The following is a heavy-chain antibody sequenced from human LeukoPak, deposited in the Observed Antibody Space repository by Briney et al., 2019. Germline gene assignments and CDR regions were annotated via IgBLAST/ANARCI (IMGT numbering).Heavy chain of an antibody. Sequence: SETLSLTCAVYGGSFSGYYWSWIRQPPGKGLEWIGEINHSGSTNYNPSLKSRVTISVDTSKNQFSLKLSSVTAADTAVYYCAREFRNTAMGYYYYYYMDVWGKGTTVTVSS. D-gene: IGHD5-18*01. CDR2: INHSGST. CDR1: GGSFSGYY. V-gene: IGHV4-34*01. CDR3: AREFRNTAMGYYYYYYMDV. J-gene: IGHJ6*03.